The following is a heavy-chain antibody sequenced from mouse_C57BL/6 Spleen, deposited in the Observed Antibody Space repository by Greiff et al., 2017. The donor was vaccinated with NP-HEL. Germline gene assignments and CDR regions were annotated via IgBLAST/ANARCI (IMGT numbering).Heavy chain of an antibody. J-gene: IGHJ4*01. D-gene: IGHD1-1*01. Sequence: VQLQQSGAELVKPGASVKLSCTASGFNIKDYYMHWVKQRTEQGLEWIGRIDPEDGETKYAPKFQGKATITADTSSNTAYLQLSSLTAEDTAVYDCARSLYGSSDRYAMDYWGQGTSVTVSS. CDR1: GFNIKDYY. CDR3: ARSLYGSSDRYAMDY. CDR2: IDPEDGET. V-gene: IGHV14-2*01.